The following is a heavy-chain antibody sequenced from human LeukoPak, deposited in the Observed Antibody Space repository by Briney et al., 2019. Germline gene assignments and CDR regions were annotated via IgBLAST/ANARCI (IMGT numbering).Heavy chain of an antibody. V-gene: IGHV3-7*04. D-gene: IGHD2-15*01. CDR1: GFTFSSYA. Sequence: TGGSLRLSCAASGFTFSSYAMNWVRQAPGKGLEWVANIKQDESEKYYMDSVKGRFTISRDNAKNSLYLQMNSLRAEDTAVYYCARDLVAPTPGVMDWGQGTLVTVSS. CDR3: ARDLVAPTPGVMD. CDR2: IKQDESEK. J-gene: IGHJ4*02.